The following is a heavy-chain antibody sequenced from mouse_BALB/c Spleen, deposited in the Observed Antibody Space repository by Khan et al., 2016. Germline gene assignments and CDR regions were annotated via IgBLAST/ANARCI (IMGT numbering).Heavy chain of an antibody. V-gene: IGHV1-9*01. J-gene: IGHJ2*01. CDR2: ILPGSGST. CDR1: GYTFSSYW. CDR3: ARNWAVDY. D-gene: IGHD4-1*01. Sequence: QVQLQQSGAELMKPGASVKISCRATGYTFSSYWIEWIKQRPGHGLEWIGQILPGSGSTHYNENFKGTATFTADTSSNTVYMQLSSLTSEDSAVYYCARNWAVDYWGQGTTLTVSS.